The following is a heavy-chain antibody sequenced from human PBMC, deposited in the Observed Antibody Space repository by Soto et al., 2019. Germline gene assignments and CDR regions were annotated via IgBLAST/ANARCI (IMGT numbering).Heavy chain of an antibody. CDR3: ARESAALNWFDP. CDR1: GFTFSSYS. CDR2: ISSSSSTI. J-gene: IGHJ5*02. V-gene: IGHV3-48*02. Sequence: EVQLVESGGGLVQPGGSLRLSCAASGFTFSSYSMNWDRQAPGKGLEWVSYISSSSSTIYYADSVKGRFTISRDNAKNSLYLQMNGMRDEDTAVYYCARESAALNWFDPWGQGTLVTVSS. D-gene: IGHD2-2*01.